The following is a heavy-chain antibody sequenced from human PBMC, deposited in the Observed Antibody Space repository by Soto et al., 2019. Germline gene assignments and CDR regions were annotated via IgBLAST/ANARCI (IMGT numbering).Heavy chain of an antibody. Sequence: ASVKVSCKASGYTFTSYYMHWVRQAPGQGLEWMGGIIPIFGTANYAQKFQGRVTITADESTSTAYMELSSLRSEDTAVYYCARNYYYDSSGYYHFDYWGQGTLVTVS. CDR2: IIPIFGTA. D-gene: IGHD3-22*01. CDR1: GYTFTSYY. V-gene: IGHV1-69*13. CDR3: ARNYYYDSSGYYHFDY. J-gene: IGHJ4*02.